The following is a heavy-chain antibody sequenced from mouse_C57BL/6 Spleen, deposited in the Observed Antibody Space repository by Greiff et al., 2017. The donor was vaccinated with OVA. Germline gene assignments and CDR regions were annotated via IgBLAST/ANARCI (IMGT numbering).Heavy chain of an antibody. V-gene: IGHV5-12*01. Sequence: EVKVEESGGGLVQPGGSLKLSCAASGFTFSDYYMYWVRQTPEKRLEWVAYISNGGGSTYYPDTVKGRFTISRDNAKNTLYLQMSRLKSEDTAMYYCARQRGPYYFDYWGQGTTLTVSS. J-gene: IGHJ2*01. CDR1: GFTFSDYY. CDR3: ARQRGPYYFDY. CDR2: ISNGGGST.